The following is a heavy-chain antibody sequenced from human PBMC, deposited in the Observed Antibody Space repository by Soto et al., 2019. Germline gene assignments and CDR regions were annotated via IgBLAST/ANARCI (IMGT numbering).Heavy chain of an antibody. V-gene: IGHV5-51*01. CDR2: IYSGDSDT. J-gene: IGHJ6*02. Sequence: GESLKISCKCSGYTFTDYWIAWVRQMPGKGLEWMGMIYSGDSDTRYSLSLQGQGTITADKSMTTPPLQWHSLSASDTAMYYCARISRVPGKGRDSGMDVWGQGTTVTVSS. CDR1: GYTFTDYW. D-gene: IGHD6-13*01. CDR3: ARISRVPGKGRDSGMDV.